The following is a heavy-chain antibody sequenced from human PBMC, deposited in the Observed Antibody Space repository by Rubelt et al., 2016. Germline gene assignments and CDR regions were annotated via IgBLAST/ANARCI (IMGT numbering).Heavy chain of an antibody. Sequence: SSSSYHWGWVRQPPGKGLEWVANIKEDGSATYYMDSVKGRLTISRDNAKNSVYLQMNSLTDQDTGVYYCVRGRHALDYWGQGTLVTVSS. CDR3: VRGRHALDY. J-gene: IGHJ4*02. V-gene: IGHV3-7*01. CDR2: IKEDGSAT. CDR1: SSSSYH.